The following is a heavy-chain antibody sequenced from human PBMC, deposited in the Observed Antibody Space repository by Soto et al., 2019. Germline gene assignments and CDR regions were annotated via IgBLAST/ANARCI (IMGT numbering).Heavy chain of an antibody. CDR3: ATEGSDYSNYAGWFDP. D-gene: IGHD4-4*01. CDR1: GYTLTELS. J-gene: IGHJ5*02. Sequence: GASVKVSCKVSGYTLTELSMHWVRQAPGKGLEWMGGFDPEDGDTIYAQKFQGRVTMTEDTSTGTAYMELSSLRSEDTAVYYCATEGSDYSNYAGWFDPWGQGTLVTVSS. CDR2: FDPEDGDT. V-gene: IGHV1-24*01.